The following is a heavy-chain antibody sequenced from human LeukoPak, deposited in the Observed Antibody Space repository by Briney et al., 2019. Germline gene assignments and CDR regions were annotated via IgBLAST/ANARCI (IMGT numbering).Heavy chain of an antibody. CDR3: AKGIGGTLFDY. CDR2: ISGSADGT. D-gene: IGHD4-23*01. Sequence: GRSLRLSCAASGFTFNSYGMHWVRQAPGKGLEWVSTISGSADGTHYRDSVKGRFTISRDNSKNTLFLQMNCLSAADTAVYYCAKGIGGTLFDYWGQGTLVTVSS. CDR1: GFTFNSYG. J-gene: IGHJ4*02. V-gene: IGHV3-23*01.